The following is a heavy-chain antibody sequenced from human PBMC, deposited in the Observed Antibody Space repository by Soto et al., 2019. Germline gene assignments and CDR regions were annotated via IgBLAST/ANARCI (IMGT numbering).Heavy chain of an antibody. CDR3: VRHGNQWELPSPFWY. V-gene: IGHV4-39*01. D-gene: IGHD3-10*01. CDR2: IYYTGSI. J-gene: IGHJ4*02. CDR1: GGSISNTNYY. Sequence: SETLSLTCTVSGGSISNTNYYWAWIRQPPGKGLEWIGSIYYTGSIYYNPSLQSRITISLDTYKNQFSLQLRSVTAADTAVYYCVRHGNQWELPSPFWYWGQGTLVTVSS.